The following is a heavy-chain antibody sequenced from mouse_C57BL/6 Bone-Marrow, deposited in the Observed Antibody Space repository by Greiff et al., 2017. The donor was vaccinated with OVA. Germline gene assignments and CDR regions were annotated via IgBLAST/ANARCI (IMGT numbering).Heavy chain of an antibody. CDR3: ARDCDGYYLYAMDY. V-gene: IGHV1-26*01. J-gene: IGHJ4*01. CDR1: GYTFTDYY. CDR2: INPNNGGT. Sequence: EVQLQQSGPELVKPGASVKISCKASGYTFTDYYMNWVKQSHGKSLEWIGDINPNNGGTSYNQKFKGKATLTVDKSSSTAYMELRSLTSEDSAVYYCARDCDGYYLYAMDYWGQGTSVTVSS. D-gene: IGHD2-3*01.